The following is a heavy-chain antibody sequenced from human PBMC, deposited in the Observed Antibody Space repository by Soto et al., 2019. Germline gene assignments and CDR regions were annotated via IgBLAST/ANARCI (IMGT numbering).Heavy chain of an antibody. CDR2: MYHSGST. D-gene: IGHD2-15*01. J-gene: IGHJ5*02. CDR1: GGSISSSNW. CDR3: ARAHCSGGSCYSVQHWFDP. Sequence: QVQLQESGPGLVKPSGTLSLTCAVSGGSISSSNWWSWVRQPPGKGLEWIGEMYHSGSTNHNPSLKSRVTISVDKSKNQFSLKLSSVTAADTAVYYYARAHCSGGSCYSVQHWFDPWGQGTLVTVSS. V-gene: IGHV4-4*02.